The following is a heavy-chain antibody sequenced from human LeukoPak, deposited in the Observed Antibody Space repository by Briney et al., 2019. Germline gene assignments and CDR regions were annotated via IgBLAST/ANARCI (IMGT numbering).Heavy chain of an antibody. V-gene: IGHV4-39*07. Sequence: PSETLSLTCTVSGGSISSSSYYWGWIRQPPGKGLERIGNIYYSGSTNYNPSLKSRVTISVDTSKNQFSLKLSSVTAADTAVYYCARGFTRKYDFWSGYPKAHYFDYWGQGTLVTVSS. J-gene: IGHJ4*02. CDR3: ARGFTRKYDFWSGYPKAHYFDY. D-gene: IGHD3-3*01. CDR1: GGSISSSSYY. CDR2: IYYSGST.